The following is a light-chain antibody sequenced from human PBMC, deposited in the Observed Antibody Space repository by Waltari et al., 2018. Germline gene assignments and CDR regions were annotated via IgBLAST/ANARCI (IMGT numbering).Light chain of an antibody. V-gene: IGKV3-11*01. J-gene: IGKJ5*01. CDR2: DAA. CDR3: QQYYGVPIT. CDR1: QSVSVY. Sequence: EIVLTQSPATLSLSPGERATLSCRASQSVSVYLAGYHQKPGQAPRLLILDAASRATGIPARFSGSGSGTDFTFTISSLKAEDVAIYYCQQYYGVPITFGQGTRLETK.